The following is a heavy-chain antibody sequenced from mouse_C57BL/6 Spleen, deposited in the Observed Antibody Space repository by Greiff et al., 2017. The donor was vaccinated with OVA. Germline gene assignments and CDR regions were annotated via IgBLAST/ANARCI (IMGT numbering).Heavy chain of an antibody. J-gene: IGHJ3*01. V-gene: IGHV5-17*01. CDR1: GFTFSDYG. Sequence: EVNLVESGGGLVKPGGSLKLSCAASGFTFSDYGMHWVRQAPEKGLEWVAYISSGSSTIYYADTVKGRFTISRDNAKNTLFLQMTSLRSEDTAMYYCARGDYYGSGYPFAYWGQGTLVTVSA. CDR3: ARGDYYGSGYPFAY. D-gene: IGHD1-1*01. CDR2: ISSGSSTI.